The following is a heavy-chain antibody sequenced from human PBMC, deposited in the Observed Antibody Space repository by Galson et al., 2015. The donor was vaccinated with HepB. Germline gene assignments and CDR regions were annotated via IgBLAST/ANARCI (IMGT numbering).Heavy chain of an antibody. V-gene: IGHV1-46*01. Sequence: SCKASGYSFTMYGINWVRQAPGQGLEWMGIINPIGGKTTYAQKFQGRVTMTRDTSTNTVYMELNSLRFDDTAVYYCARGYMRYQLVSQSPNPFDYWGQGTLVTVSS. D-gene: IGHD2-2*01. CDR3: ARGYMRYQLVSQSPNPFDY. J-gene: IGHJ4*02. CDR2: INPIGGKT. CDR1: GYSFTMYG.